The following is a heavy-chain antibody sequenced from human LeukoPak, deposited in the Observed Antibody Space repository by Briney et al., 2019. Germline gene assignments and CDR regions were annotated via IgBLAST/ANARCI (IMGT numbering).Heavy chain of an antibody. J-gene: IGHJ4*02. D-gene: IGHD3-10*01. CDR3: ARAPKGPMVRGVVDY. CDR2: INHSGST. V-gene: IGHV4-34*01. Sequence: SETLSPTCAVYGGSFSGYYWSWIRQPPGKGLEWIGEINHSGSTSYNPSLKSRVTISVDTSKNQFSLKLSSVTAADTAVYYCARAPKGPMVRGVVDYWGQGTLVTVSS. CDR1: GGSFSGYY.